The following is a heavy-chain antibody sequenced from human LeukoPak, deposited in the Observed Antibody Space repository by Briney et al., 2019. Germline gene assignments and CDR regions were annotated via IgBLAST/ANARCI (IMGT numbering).Heavy chain of an antibody. J-gene: IGHJ6*02. CDR1: GFTFSSYS. D-gene: IGHD2-15*01. CDR2: ISSSSSYI. CDR3: ARQDGHYYYYGMDV. Sequence: GGSLRLSCAASGFTFSSYSMNWVRQAPGKGLEWVSSISSSSSYIYYADSVKGRFTISRDNAKNSPYLQMNSLRAEDTAVYYCARQDGHYYYYGMDVWGQGTTVTVSS. V-gene: IGHV3-21*01.